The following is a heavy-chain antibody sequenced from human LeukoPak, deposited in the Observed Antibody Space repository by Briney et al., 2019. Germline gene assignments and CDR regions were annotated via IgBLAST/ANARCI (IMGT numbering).Heavy chain of an antibody. Sequence: ASVKVSCKASGYTFTSYDINWVRQATGQGLEWMGWMNPNSGNTGYAQKFQGRVTITRNTSISTAYMELSSLRSEDTAVYYCARNPLGIEDAFDIWGQGTMVTVSS. CDR3: ARNPLGIEDAFDI. J-gene: IGHJ3*02. CDR2: MNPNSGNT. CDR1: GYTFTSYD. V-gene: IGHV1-8*03. D-gene: IGHD1-26*01.